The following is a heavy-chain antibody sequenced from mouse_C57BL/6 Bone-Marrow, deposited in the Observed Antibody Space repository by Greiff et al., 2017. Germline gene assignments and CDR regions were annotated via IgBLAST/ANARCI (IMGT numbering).Heavy chain of an antibody. V-gene: IGHV1-81*01. CDR1: GYTFTSYG. D-gene: IGHD1-1*01. Sequence: QVQLKQSGAELARPGASVKLSCKASGYTFTSYGISWVKQRTGQGLEWIGEIYPRSGNTYYNEKFKGKATLTADKSSSTAYMELRSLTSEDSAVYFCARRDYGSSRYFDYWGQGTTLTVSS. CDR3: ARRDYGSSRYFDY. CDR2: IYPRSGNT. J-gene: IGHJ2*01.